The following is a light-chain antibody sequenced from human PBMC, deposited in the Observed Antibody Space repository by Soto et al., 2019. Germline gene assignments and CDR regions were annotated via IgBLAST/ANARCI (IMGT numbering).Light chain of an antibody. J-gene: IGKJ1*01. CDR1: QYVGSR. CDR2: YMS. V-gene: IGKV3-11*01. CDR3: HQRQSWPRT. Sequence: EIVLTQSPATLSSSPGETATLSCRASQYVGSRLAWYQHNPGQAPRLLIYYMSKRATGIPARFSGSGSGPDFTLTISSLAPDDFAIYYCHQRQSWPRTFGQGTKVEIK.